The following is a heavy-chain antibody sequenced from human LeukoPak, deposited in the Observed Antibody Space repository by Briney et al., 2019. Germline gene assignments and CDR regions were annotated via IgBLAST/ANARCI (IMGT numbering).Heavy chain of an antibody. V-gene: IGHV4-34*01. D-gene: IGHD3-22*01. CDR1: GGSFSDYY. J-gene: IGHJ3*02. CDR2: INHSGST. Sequence: SETLSLTCAVYGGSFSDYYWSWIRQPPGKGLEWIGEINHSGSTYYNPSLKSRVTISVDTSKNQFSLKLSSVTAADTAVYYCARVMAIDSSGYYFDAFDIWGQGTMVTVSS. CDR3: ARVMAIDSSGYYFDAFDI.